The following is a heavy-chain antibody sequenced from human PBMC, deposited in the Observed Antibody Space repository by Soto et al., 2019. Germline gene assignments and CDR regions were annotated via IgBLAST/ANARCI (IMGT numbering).Heavy chain of an antibody. D-gene: IGHD6-19*01. J-gene: IGHJ6*02. CDR1: GSTSSSSA. Sequence: SVKVSGQAVGSTSSSSAISWVRQAPGQGLEWMGGIIPIFGTANYAQKFQGRVTITADESTSTAYMELSSLRSEDTAVYYCAREASSGWSWGYYYYGMDVWGQGTTVTVSS. CDR3: AREASSGWSWGYYYYGMDV. V-gene: IGHV1-69*13. CDR2: IIPIFGTA.